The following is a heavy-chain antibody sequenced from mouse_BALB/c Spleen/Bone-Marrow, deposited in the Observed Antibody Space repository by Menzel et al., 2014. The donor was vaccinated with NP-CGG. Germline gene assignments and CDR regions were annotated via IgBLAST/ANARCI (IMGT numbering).Heavy chain of an antibody. J-gene: IGHJ4*01. CDR3: ARSSYFDYDGAMDY. CDR2: ISYSGST. V-gene: IGHV3-2*02. Sequence: EVMLVESGPGLVKPSQSLSLPCTVTGYSITSDYAWNWIRQFPGNKLEWMGYISYSGSTSYDPSLKSRISITRDTSKNQFFLQLNSVTTEDTATYYCARSSYFDYDGAMDYWGQGTSVTVSS. D-gene: IGHD2-4*01. CDR1: GYSITSDYA.